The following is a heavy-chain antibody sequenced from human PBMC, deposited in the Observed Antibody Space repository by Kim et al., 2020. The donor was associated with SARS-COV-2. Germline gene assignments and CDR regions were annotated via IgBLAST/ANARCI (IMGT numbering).Heavy chain of an antibody. V-gene: IGHV3-11*01. Sequence: GGSLRLSCAASGFTFSDYYMSWIRQAPGKGLEWVSYISSSGSTIYYADSVKGRFTISRDNAKHSLYLQMNSLRAEDTAVYYCVRFGAGSITYYFDYWGQGTPVTVSS. CDR2: ISSSGSTI. J-gene: IGHJ4*02. D-gene: IGHD1-20*01. CDR3: VRFGAGSITYYFDY. CDR1: GFTFSDYY.